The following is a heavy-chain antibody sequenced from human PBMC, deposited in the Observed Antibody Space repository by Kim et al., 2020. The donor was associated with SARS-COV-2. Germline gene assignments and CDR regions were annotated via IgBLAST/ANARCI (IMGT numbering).Heavy chain of an antibody. CDR1: GGSISSGGYY. J-gene: IGHJ5*02. CDR3: AREARQLPPRGNWFDP. D-gene: IGHD2-2*01. CDR2: IYYSGST. V-gene: IGHV4-31*03. Sequence: SETLSLTCTVSGGSISSGGYYWSWIRQHPGKGLEWIGYIYYSGSTYYNPSLKSRVTISVDTSKNQFSLKLSSVTAADTAVYYCAREARQLPPRGNWFDPWGQGTLVTVSS.